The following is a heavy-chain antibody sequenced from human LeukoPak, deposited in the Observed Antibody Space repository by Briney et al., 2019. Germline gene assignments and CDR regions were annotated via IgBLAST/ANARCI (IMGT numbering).Heavy chain of an antibody. Sequence: SETLSLTCAVYGGSFSGYYWSWIRQPPGKGLEWIGEINHSGSTNYNPSLKSRVTISVDTSKNQFSLKLSSVTAADTAVYYCARDGPPVGYDFWSGYYGWNWFDPWGQGTLVTVSS. J-gene: IGHJ5*02. CDR2: INHSGST. D-gene: IGHD3-3*01. V-gene: IGHV4-34*01. CDR3: ARDGPPVGYDFWSGYYGWNWFDP. CDR1: GGSFSGYY.